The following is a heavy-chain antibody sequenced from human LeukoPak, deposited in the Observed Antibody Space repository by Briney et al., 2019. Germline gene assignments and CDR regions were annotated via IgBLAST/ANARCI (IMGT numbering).Heavy chain of an antibody. CDR2: MNPNSGNT. J-gene: IGHJ4*02. CDR3: AKEPDFEVLGVHFDY. D-gene: IGHD3-3*01. Sequence: GASVKVSCKASGGTFSSYAINWVRQATGQGLEWMGWMNPNSGNTGYAQKFQGRVTMTRNTSISTAYMELSSLRSEDTAVYYCAKEPDFEVLGVHFDYWGQGTLVTVSS. CDR1: GGTFSSYA. V-gene: IGHV1-8*02.